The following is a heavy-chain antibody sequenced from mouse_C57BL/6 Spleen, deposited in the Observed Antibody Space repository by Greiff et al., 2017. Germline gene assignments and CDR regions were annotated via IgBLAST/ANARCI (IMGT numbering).Heavy chain of an antibody. V-gene: IGHV1-72*01. D-gene: IGHD1-1*01. CDR3: ARGRTSSYYYAMDY. CDR1: GYTFTSYW. Sequence: QVPLPQPGAELVKPGASVKLSCKASGYTFTSYWMHWVKQRPGRGLEWIGRFDPNSGGTKYNEKFKSKAKLTVYKPTSSANVQLNSLTSEYSAVYYCARGRTSSYYYAMDYWGQGTSVTVSS. J-gene: IGHJ4*01. CDR2: FDPNSGGT.